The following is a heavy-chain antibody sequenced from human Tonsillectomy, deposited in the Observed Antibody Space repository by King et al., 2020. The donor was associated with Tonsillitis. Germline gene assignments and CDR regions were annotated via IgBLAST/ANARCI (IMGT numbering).Heavy chain of an antibody. D-gene: IGHD3-16*01. J-gene: IGHJ4*02. CDR1: GYTFTGYY. CDR3: ARASGPYDSAEFDY. CDR2: INPNSGGT. V-gene: IGHV1-2*02. Sequence: QLVQSGAEVKKPGASVKVSCKASGYTFTGYYMHWVRQAPGQGLEWLGWINPNSGGTNYAQKFQGRVTMTRDTSISTAYMELSRLRSDDTAVYYCARASGPYDSAEFDYWGQGTLVTVSS.